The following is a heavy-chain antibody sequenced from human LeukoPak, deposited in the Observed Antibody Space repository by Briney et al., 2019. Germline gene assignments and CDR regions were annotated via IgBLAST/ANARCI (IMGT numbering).Heavy chain of an antibody. CDR3: ARDNSLRDTAWWFDP. J-gene: IGHJ5*02. V-gene: IGHV1-69*13. CDR2: IIPIFGTA. D-gene: IGHD5-24*01. CDR1: AGTFSSYA. Sequence: SVKVSCKASAGTFSSYAISWVRQAPGQGLEWMGGIIPIFGTANYAQKFQGRVTITADESTSTDYLEVSSLRSEDTAVYYCARDNSLRDTAWWFDPWGQGTLVTVSS.